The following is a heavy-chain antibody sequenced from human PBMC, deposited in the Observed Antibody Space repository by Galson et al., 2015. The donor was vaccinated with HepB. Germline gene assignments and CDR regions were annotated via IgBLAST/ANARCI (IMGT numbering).Heavy chain of an antibody. Sequence: SLRLSCAASGFTFSSYGMHWVRQAPGKGLEWVAFIRYDGSNKYYADSVKGRFTISRDNSKNTLYLQMNSLRAEDTAVYYCANSYDSDYYYGMDVWGQGTTVTVSS. CDR3: ANSYDSDYYYGMDV. CDR2: IRYDGSNK. CDR1: GFTFSSYG. J-gene: IGHJ6*02. V-gene: IGHV3-30*02. D-gene: IGHD5-12*01.